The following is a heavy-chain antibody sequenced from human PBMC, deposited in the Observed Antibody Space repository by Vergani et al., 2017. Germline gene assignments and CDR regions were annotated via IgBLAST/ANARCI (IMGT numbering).Heavy chain of an antibody. J-gene: IGHJ6*03. CDR3: AKSPSYSSSWFDYYYYYMDV. V-gene: IGHV3-23*01. CDR2: ISGSGGST. D-gene: IGHD6-13*01. CDR1: GFTFSSYA. Sequence: EVQLLESGGGLVQPGGSLRLSCAASGFTFSSYAMSWVRQAPGKGLEWVSAISGSGGSTYYADSVKGRFNISRDNSKNTLYLQMNSLRAEDTAVYYCAKSPSYSSSWFDYYYYYMDVWGKGTTVTVSS.